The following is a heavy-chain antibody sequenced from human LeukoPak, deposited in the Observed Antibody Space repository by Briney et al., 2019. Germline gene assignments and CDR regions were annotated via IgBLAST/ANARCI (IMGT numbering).Heavy chain of an antibody. D-gene: IGHD6-13*01. V-gene: IGHV3-33*01. CDR3: ARVGSSWGFDY. CDR1: GFTFSSYV. J-gene: IGHJ4*02. CDR2: IWYDGSNK. Sequence: GRSLRLSCAASGFTFSSYVMHWVRQAPGKGLEWVAVIWYDGSNKYYADSVKGRFTISRDNSKNTLYLQMNSLRAEDTAVYYCARVGSSWGFDYWGQGTLVTVSS.